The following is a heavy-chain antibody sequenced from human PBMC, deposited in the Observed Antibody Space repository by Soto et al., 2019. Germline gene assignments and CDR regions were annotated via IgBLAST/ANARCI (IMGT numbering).Heavy chain of an antibody. CDR1: GYTFTNYY. D-gene: IGHD2-2*01. CDR3: SRGGPALATIGSFYY. J-gene: IGHJ4*02. CDR2: IHYSGATP. Sequence: QVQLVQSGAEVKRPGASVKVSCKASGYTFTNYYMHWVRQAPGQGLEWMGVIHYSGATPTYAQKFQGRVTMARDTSTGTVYVELSSLTSEDTAVYYCSRGGPALATIGSFYYWGQGTLVPVSS. V-gene: IGHV1-46*01.